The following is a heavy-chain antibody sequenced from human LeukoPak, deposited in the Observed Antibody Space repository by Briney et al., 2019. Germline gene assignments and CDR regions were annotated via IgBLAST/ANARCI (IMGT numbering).Heavy chain of an antibody. V-gene: IGHV4-30-4*01. D-gene: IGHD5-12*01. J-gene: IGHJ6*02. CDR3: ARETYPLKWLPRVEYYYGMDV. CDR2: IYYSGST. Sequence: SETLSLTCTVSGGSISSSSYYWSWIRQPPGKGLEWIGYIYYSGSTYYNPSLKSRVTISVDTSKNQFSLKLSSVTAADTAVYYCARETYPLKWLPRVEYYYGMDVWGQGTTVTVSS. CDR1: GGSISSSSYY.